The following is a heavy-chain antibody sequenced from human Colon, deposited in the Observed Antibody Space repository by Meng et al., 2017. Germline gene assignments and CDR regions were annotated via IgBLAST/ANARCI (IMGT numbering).Heavy chain of an antibody. D-gene: IGHD1-14*01. J-gene: IGHJ4*02. CDR1: GGSFSGYY. Sequence: QVQLQQWGAGLLKPSETLPLTCAVYGGSFSGYYWSWIRQPPGKGLEWIGEINHSGSTNYNPSLKSRVTISVDTSKNQFSLKLSSVTPADTAVYFCARDRVPGKYWGQGTLVTVSS. CDR2: INHSGST. V-gene: IGHV4-34*01. CDR3: ARDRVPGKY.